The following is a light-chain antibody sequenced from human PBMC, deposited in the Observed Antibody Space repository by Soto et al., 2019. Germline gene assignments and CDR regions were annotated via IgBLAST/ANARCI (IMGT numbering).Light chain of an antibody. CDR2: DAS. CDR3: QQRSNWPLT. CDR1: QSVSSSN. J-gene: IGKJ4*01. Sequence: PGERATLSCRASQSVSSSNFAWYQQKPGQAPRLLIYDASNRATGIPARFSGSGSGTDFTLTISSLEPEDFAVYYCQQRSNWPLTFGGGTKVDIK. V-gene: IGKV3-11*01.